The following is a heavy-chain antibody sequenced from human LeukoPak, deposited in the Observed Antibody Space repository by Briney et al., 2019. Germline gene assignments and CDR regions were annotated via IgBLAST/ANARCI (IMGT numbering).Heavy chain of an antibody. D-gene: IGHD6-13*01. CDR2: INPNSGGT. Sequence: ASVKVSCKTSGYTFTTYGISWVRQAPGQGLEWVGRINPNSGGTNYAQKFQGRVTMTRDTSISTAYMELSRLRSDDTAVYYCARASIAAALTLDYWGRGTLVTVSS. V-gene: IGHV1-2*06. CDR3: ARASIAAALTLDY. CDR1: GYTFTTYG. J-gene: IGHJ4*02.